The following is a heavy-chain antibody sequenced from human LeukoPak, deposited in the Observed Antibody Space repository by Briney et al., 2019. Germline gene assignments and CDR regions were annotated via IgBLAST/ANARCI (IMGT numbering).Heavy chain of an antibody. CDR3: ARDLVAGSSSWSYDAFDI. J-gene: IGHJ3*02. CDR2: IIPMFGTP. Sequence: GASVKVSCKASGDTFSNYAISWVRQAPGQGLEWMGSIIPMFGTPNYAQKFQGRVTITADESTSTAYMELSSLRSEDTAVYYCARDLVAGSSSWSYDAFDIWGQGTMVTVSS. CDR1: GDTFSNYA. D-gene: IGHD6-13*01. V-gene: IGHV1-69*13.